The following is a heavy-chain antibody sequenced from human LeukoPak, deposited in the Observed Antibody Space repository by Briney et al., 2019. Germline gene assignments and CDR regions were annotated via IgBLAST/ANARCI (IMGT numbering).Heavy chain of an antibody. J-gene: IGHJ4*02. D-gene: IGHD2-2*02. CDR2: ISGSGGST. V-gene: IGHV3-23*01. Sequence: GGSLRLSCAASGFTFSSYAMSWVRQAPGKGLEWVSAISGSGGSTYYADSVKGRFTISRDNSKNTLYLQMNSLRAEDTAVYYCAKDIVGCSSTSCYMVDYWGQETLVTVSS. CDR3: AKDIVGCSSTSCYMVDY. CDR1: GFTFSSYA.